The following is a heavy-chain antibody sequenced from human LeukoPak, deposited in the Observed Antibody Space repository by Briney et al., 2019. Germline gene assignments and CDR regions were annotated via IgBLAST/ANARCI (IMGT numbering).Heavy chain of an antibody. CDR1: GFTFSSYA. CDR2: ISGNGGST. CDR3: ARLAYYDSSGYLTDFDY. J-gene: IGHJ4*02. V-gene: IGHV3-23*01. Sequence: GGSLRLSCAASGFTFSSYAMSWVRQAPGKGLEWVSAISGNGGSTYYADSVKGRFTISRDNSKNTLYLQMNSLRAEDTAVYYCARLAYYDSSGYLTDFDYWGQGTLVTVSS. D-gene: IGHD3-22*01.